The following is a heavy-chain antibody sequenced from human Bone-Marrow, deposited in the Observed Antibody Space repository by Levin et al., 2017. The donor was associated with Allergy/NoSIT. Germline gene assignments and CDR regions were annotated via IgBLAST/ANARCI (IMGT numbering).Heavy chain of an antibody. CDR3: ARDVPLTTVTTDNAFDI. Sequence: LSLTCAASGFTFSSYGMHWVRQAPGKGLEWVAVIWYDGSNKYYADSVKGRFTISRDNSKNTLYLQMNSLRAEDTAVYYCARDVPLTTVTTDNAFDIWGQGTMVTVSS. CDR2: IWYDGSNK. D-gene: IGHD4-17*01. J-gene: IGHJ3*02. CDR1: GFTFSSYG. V-gene: IGHV3-33*01.